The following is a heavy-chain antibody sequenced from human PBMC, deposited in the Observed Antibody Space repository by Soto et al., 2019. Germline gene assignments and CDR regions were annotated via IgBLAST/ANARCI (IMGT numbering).Heavy chain of an antibody. Sequence: PSEPISLTYTVYYGTISSSSYCWGWIRQPPGKGLEWIGSIYSGGSTYSNPALKSRVTISVDTSKNQFSLKLSSVTAADTAVYYCARHKDILLVRFDPWGQGTLVTVS. V-gene: IGHV4-39*01. CDR2: IYSGGST. CDR3: ARHKDILLVRFDP. CDR1: YGTISSSSYC. D-gene: IGHD2-2*01. J-gene: IGHJ5*02.